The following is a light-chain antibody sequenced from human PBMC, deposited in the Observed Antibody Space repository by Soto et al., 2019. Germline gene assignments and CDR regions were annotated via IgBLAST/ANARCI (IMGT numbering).Light chain of an antibody. CDR3: SSYTSRSTWV. Sequence: QSALTQPASVSGSPGQSITISCTGTSSDVGGYDHVSWYQQHPGKAPKLMIYNVSNRPSGVSNRFSGSKSGNTASLTISGLQAEDEADYYCSSYTSRSTWVFGGGTKVTVL. J-gene: IGLJ3*02. CDR1: SSDVGGYDH. CDR2: NVS. V-gene: IGLV2-14*03.